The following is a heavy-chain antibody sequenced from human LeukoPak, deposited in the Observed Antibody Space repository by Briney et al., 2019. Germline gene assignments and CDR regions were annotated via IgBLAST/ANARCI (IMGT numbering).Heavy chain of an antibody. D-gene: IGHD6-19*01. Sequence: SVKVSCKASGGTFSSYAISWVRRAPGQGLEWMGGIIPISGTANYAQKFQGRVTITADESTSTAYMELSSLRSEDTAVYYCARDPSIAVAGSLLEWGQGTLVTVSS. CDR3: ARDPSIAVAGSLLE. V-gene: IGHV1-69*01. CDR2: IIPISGTA. J-gene: IGHJ4*02. CDR1: GGTFSSYA.